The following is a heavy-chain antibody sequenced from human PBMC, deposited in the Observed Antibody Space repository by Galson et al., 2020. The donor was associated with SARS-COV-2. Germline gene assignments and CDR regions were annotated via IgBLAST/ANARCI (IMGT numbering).Heavy chain of an antibody. D-gene: IGHD6-19*01. Sequence: SETLSLTCGVYGGSFSGYYYNWIRQPPGKGLEWIGEINHSGSTNYNPSLKSRYNPSLKSRVSISVDTSKSQFSLNLRSVTAADTAVYYCARGPSPYSRGWYRFDFWGQGTLVTVSS. V-gene: IGHV4-34*01. CDR3: ARGPSPYSRGWYRFDF. J-gene: IGHJ4*02. CDR1: GGSFSGYY. CDR2: INHSGST.